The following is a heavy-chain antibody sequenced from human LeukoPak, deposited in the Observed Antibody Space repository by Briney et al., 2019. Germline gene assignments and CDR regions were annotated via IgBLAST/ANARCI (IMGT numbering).Heavy chain of an antibody. CDR2: IIPIFGTA. J-gene: IGHJ4*02. CDR3: ARAHNSGYSSGWYYFDY. Sequence: SVKVSCKASGGTFSSYAISRVRQAPGQGLEWMGRIIPIFGTANYAQKFQGRVTITTDESTSTAYMELSSLRSEDTAVYYCARAHNSGYSSGWYYFDYWGQGTLVTVSS. V-gene: IGHV1-69*05. D-gene: IGHD6-19*01. CDR1: GGTFSSYA.